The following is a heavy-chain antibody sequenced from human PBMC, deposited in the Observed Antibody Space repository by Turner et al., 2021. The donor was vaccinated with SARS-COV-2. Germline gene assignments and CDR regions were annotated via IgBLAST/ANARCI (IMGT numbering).Heavy chain of an antibody. D-gene: IGHD1-1*01. V-gene: IGHV4-31*03. CDR2: IYHGGST. J-gene: IGHJ2*01. Sequence: QVQLQESGPGLVKPSQTLSLTCTVSGGSISSGGYYCSWIRQHPGKGPEWIGYIYHGGSTDYTPSLKSRVTIYIDTAKNQFSLKLSSVTAANTAVYYCARRNWKLTEWYFDHWGRGTLVTVSS. CDR1: GGSISSGGYY. CDR3: ARRNWKLTEWYFDH.